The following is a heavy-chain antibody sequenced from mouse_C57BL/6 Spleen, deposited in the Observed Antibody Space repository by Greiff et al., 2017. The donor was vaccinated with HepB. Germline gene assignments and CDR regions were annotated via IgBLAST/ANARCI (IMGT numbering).Heavy chain of an antibody. V-gene: IGHV14-2*01. J-gene: IGHJ4*01. D-gene: IGHD2-1*01. CDR1: GFNIKDYY. CDR2: IDPEDGDT. Sequence: EVQLQQSGAELVKPGASVKLSCTASGFNIKDYYMHWVKQRTEQGLEWIGMIDPEDGDTKYAPNFQGKATITADTSSNTAYLQLSSLTSEDTAVYYCARWRGYGNYYAMDYWGQGTSVTVSS. CDR3: ARWRGYGNYYAMDY.